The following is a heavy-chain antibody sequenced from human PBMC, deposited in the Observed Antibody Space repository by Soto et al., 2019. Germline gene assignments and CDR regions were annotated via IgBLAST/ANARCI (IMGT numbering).Heavy chain of an antibody. CDR3: ARDRSRGYGRFDY. CDR2: IYYGGST. Sequence: SETLSLTCTVSGDSISSGGYYWSWIRQHPGKGLEWIGYIYYGGSTYNNPSLKGRPTISVDTSKNQFSLKVSSVTAADTAVYFCARDRSRGYGRFDYWGHGTLVTVSS. CDR1: GDSISSGGYY. D-gene: IGHD5-12*01. J-gene: IGHJ4*01. V-gene: IGHV4-31*03.